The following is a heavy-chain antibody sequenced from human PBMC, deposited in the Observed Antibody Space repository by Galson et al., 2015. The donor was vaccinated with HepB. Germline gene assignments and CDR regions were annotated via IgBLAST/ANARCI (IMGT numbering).Heavy chain of an antibody. J-gene: IGHJ4*02. V-gene: IGHV3-7*03. D-gene: IGHD3-3*01. Sequence: SLRLSCAASGFTFSSYWMSWVRQAPGKGLEWVANIKQDGSEKYYVDSVKGRFTISRDNAKNSLYVQMNSLKASDTAMYYCARSPTIFGVVIIPTHFDYWGQGTLVTVSS. CDR1: GFTFSSYW. CDR2: IKQDGSEK. CDR3: ARSPTIFGVVIIPTHFDY.